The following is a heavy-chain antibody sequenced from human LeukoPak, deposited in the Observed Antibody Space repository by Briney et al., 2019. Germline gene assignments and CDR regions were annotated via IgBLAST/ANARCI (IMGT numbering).Heavy chain of an antibody. CDR3: ARQGPLTTAVTTRTNPFDY. J-gene: IGHJ4*02. CDR2: THYSGNT. V-gene: IGHV4-59*08. Sequence: SETLSLTCTVSGGSISSSYWSWIRQPPGKGLEWIGYTHYSGNTNYNASLKSQVTISVDMSKNQFSLKLNSVTAADTAVYYCARQGPLTTAVTTRTNPFDYWGQGTLVTVSS. CDR1: GGSISSSY. D-gene: IGHD4-11*01.